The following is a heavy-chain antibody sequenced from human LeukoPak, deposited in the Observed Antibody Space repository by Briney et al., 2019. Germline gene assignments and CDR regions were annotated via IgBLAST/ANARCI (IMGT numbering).Heavy chain of an antibody. CDR3: ARDGGEKSFDY. Sequence: ASVKASCKASGYTFTGYYLHWVRQAPGQGLEWMGWINPNNGDTNYAQKFQGRVTMTRDTSISTAYMELNRLRSDDTAVFYCARDGGEKSFDYWGQGALVTVSS. CDR1: GYTFTGYY. V-gene: IGHV1-2*02. CDR2: INPNNGDT. J-gene: IGHJ4*02. D-gene: IGHD2-15*01.